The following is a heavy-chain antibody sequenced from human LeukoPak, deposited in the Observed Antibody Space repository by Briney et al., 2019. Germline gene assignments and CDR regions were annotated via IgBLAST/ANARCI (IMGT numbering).Heavy chain of an antibody. Sequence: ASVKVSCKASGYTFTGYYIHWVRLAPGQGLQWMGWINSNSGGTNYAQKFQGRVTMTRDTSISTAYMDLSSLISEDTAVYYCARVFDSSGWYCWFDPWGQGTLVTVSS. CDR2: INSNSGGT. J-gene: IGHJ5*02. CDR3: ARVFDSSGWYCWFDP. CDR1: GYTFTGYY. D-gene: IGHD6-19*01. V-gene: IGHV1-2*02.